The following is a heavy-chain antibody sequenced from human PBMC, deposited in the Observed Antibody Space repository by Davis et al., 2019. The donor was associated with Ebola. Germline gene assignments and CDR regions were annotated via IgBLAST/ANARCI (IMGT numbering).Heavy chain of an antibody. J-gene: IGHJ4*02. CDR1: GFTFSSYA. Sequence: GGSLRLSCAASGFTFSSYAMHWVRQAPGKGLEFVSAISSNGGSTYYANSVKGRFTISRDNSKNTLYLQMGSLRAEDMAVYYCTSTVTSFDYWGQGTLVTVSS. CDR3: TSTVTSFDY. CDR2: ISSNGGST. D-gene: IGHD4-17*01. V-gene: IGHV3-64*01.